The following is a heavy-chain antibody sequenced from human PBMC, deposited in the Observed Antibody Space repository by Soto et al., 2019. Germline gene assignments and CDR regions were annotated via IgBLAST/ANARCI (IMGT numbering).Heavy chain of an antibody. J-gene: IGHJ6*02. CDR3: ARSARVLGKYHYGMDV. D-gene: IGHD2-8*01. V-gene: IGHV5-51*01. CDR1: GYSFTSYW. CDR2: IYPGDSDI. Sequence: PGESLKISCKGSGYSFTSYWIAWVRQVPGKGLELMGVIYPGDSDIRYSPSFQGQVTISADKSISTAYLQMTSLRAEDTAVYYCARSARVLGKYHYGMDVWGQGTTVTVSS.